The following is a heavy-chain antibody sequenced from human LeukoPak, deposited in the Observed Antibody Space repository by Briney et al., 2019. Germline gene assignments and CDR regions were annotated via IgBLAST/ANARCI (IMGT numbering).Heavy chain of an antibody. Sequence: SETLSLTCTVSGGSLSIYYWNWIRQPAGKGLEWIGRIYSSGSTNYNPSLKTRVTMSVDASKNQFSLKPSSVTAADTAVYYCARCSGNGYDYSWFDPWGKGNLVTVSS. J-gene: IGHJ5*02. CDR1: GGSLSIYY. CDR3: ARCSGNGYDYSWFDP. D-gene: IGHD5-12*01. V-gene: IGHV4-4*07. CDR2: IYSSGST.